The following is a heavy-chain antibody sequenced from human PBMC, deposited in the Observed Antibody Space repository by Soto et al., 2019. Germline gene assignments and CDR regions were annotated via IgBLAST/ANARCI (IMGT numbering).Heavy chain of an antibody. CDR2: IYYSGST. V-gene: IGHV4-39*01. CDR1: GGSISSSSYY. Sequence: SETLSLTCTVSGGSISSSSYYWGWIRQPPGKGLEWIGSIYYSGSTYYNPSLKSRVTISVDTSKNQFSLKLSSVTAADTAVYYCARQGEGAVGYSRGAFDIWGQGTMVTVSS. CDR3: ARQGEGAVGYSRGAFDI. J-gene: IGHJ3*02. D-gene: IGHD6-13*01.